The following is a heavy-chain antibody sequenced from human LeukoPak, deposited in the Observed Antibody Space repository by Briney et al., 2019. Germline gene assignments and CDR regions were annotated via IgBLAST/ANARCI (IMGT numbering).Heavy chain of an antibody. J-gene: IGHJ4*02. Sequence: PGGSLRLSCAASGFTFSSYSMNWVRQAPGKGLEWVSSISSSSSYIYYADSVKGRFTISRDNSKNMLFLQVSSLRTEDTAVYYCAKDGYCSGGACYAWHFDSWGLGTLVTVSS. CDR2: ISSSSSYI. CDR3: AKDGYCSGGACYAWHFDS. CDR1: GFTFSSYS. V-gene: IGHV3-21*06. D-gene: IGHD2-15*01.